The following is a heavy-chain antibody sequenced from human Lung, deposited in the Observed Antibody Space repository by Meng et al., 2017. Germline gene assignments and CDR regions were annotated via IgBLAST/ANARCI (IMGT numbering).Heavy chain of an antibody. V-gene: IGHV4-34*01. CDR1: GGSFSDYY. Sequence: VELQAWGAGLLKLSETLSLTCFVSGGSFSDYYGSWIRQPPGKGLEWIGEINHSGSTNYNPSLESRATISVDTSQNNLSLKLSSVTAADSAVYYCARGPTTMAHDFDYWGQGTLVTVSS. J-gene: IGHJ4*02. D-gene: IGHD4-11*01. CDR2: INHSGST. CDR3: ARGPTTMAHDFDY.